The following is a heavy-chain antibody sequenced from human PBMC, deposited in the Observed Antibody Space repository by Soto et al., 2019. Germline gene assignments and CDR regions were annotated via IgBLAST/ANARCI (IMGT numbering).Heavy chain of an antibody. CDR2: IWYDGSNK. D-gene: IGHD1-1*01. J-gene: IGHJ4*02. V-gene: IGHV3-33*01. CDR3: AREHLPVQLGTLCY. Sequence: QVQLVESGGGVVQPGRSLRLSCAAYGFTFSSYGMHWVRQAPGKGLEWVAVIWYDGSNKYYADSVKGRFTISGDNSKNAMYLQMNSLSAEDTAVYYCAREHLPVQLGTLCYWGEGALVTVSS. CDR1: GFTFSSYG.